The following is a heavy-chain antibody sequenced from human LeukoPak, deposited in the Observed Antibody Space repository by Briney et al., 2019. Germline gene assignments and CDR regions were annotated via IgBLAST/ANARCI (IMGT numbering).Heavy chain of an antibody. J-gene: IGHJ5*02. V-gene: IGHV1-8*01. D-gene: IGHD3-22*01. Sequence: ASVKVSCKASGYTFTSYDINWVRQAPGQGLEWMGWMNPNSGNTGYAQNFQGRVTMTRNTSISTAYMELSSLRSEDTAVYYCARGLETYDSSGYYWNWFDPWGQGTLVTVSS. CDR3: ARGLETYDSSGYYWNWFDP. CDR2: MNPNSGNT. CDR1: GYTFTSYD.